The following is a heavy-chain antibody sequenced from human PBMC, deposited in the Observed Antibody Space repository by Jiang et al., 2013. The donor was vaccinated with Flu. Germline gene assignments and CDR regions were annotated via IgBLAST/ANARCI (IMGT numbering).Heavy chain of an antibody. J-gene: IGHJ4*02. CDR3: AKYRTPISSPGTRDFDY. D-gene: IGHD6-13*01. CDR2: ISVGGGGT. CDR1: GFTFSRYA. Sequence: ASGFTFSRYAMTWVRQAPGKGLEWVSSISVGGGGTSYADSVEGRFTVSRDNSQYILYLQVDSLRAEDTAIYYCAKYRTPISSPGTRDFDYWGQGTLVTVSS. V-gene: IGHV3-23*01.